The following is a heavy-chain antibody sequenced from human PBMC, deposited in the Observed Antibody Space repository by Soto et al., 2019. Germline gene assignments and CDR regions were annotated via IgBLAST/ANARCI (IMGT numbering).Heavy chain of an antibody. V-gene: IGHV3-11*06. CDR1: GFTFSDYY. J-gene: IGHJ6*02. D-gene: IGHD6-13*01. CDR2: ISSSSSYT. Sequence: QVQLVESGGGLVKPGGSLRLSCAASGFTFSDYYMSWIRQAPGKGLEWVSYISSSSSYTNYADSVKGRFTISRDNAKNALYLQMNSLRAEDTAVYDCAREARDYSSSWYEQYGMDVWGQGPTVTVSS. CDR3: AREARDYSSSWYEQYGMDV.